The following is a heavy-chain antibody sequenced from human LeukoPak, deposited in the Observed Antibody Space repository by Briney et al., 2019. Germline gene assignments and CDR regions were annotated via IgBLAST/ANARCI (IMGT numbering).Heavy chain of an antibody. CDR3: ARVGGRIAAAKG. CDR2: VYNSGRT. V-gene: IGHV4-4*07. J-gene: IGHJ4*02. D-gene: IGHD6-13*01. Sequence: SETLSLTCTVSGGSISSFYWSWIRQPAGKGLEWIGRVYNSGRTNYNPSLRSRVSMSVDTSENQFSLKLSSVTAADTAVYYCARVGGRIAAAKGWGQGTLVTVSS. CDR1: GGSISSFY.